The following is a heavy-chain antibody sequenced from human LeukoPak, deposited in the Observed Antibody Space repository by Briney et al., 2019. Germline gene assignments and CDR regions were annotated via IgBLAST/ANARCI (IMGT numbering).Heavy chain of an antibody. Sequence: SVKVSCKASGGTFSSYAISWVRQAPGQGLEWMGRIIPIFGTANYAQKFQGRVTITTDESTSTTYMELSSLRSEDTAVYYCASRYYYDSSEDIWGQGTMVTVSS. CDR1: GGTFSSYA. CDR2: IIPIFGTA. CDR3: ASRYYYDSSEDI. J-gene: IGHJ3*02. D-gene: IGHD3-22*01. V-gene: IGHV1-69*05.